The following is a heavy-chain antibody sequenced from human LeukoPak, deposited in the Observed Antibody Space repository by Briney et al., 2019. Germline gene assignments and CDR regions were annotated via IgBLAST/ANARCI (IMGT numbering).Heavy chain of an antibody. D-gene: IGHD6-19*01. J-gene: IGHJ4*02. Sequence: GGSLRLSCAASGFTFSSYAMSWVRQAPGKGLEWVSAISGNGGSTYYADSVKGRFTISRDNSKNTLYLQMNSLRAEDTAVYYCAKDQDSSGWYESIDYWGQGTLVTVFS. V-gene: IGHV3-23*01. CDR2: ISGNGGST. CDR1: GFTFSSYA. CDR3: AKDQDSSGWYESIDY.